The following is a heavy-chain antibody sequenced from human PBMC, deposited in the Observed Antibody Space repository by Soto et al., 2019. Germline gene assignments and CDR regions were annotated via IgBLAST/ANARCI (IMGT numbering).Heavy chain of an antibody. J-gene: IGHJ4*02. D-gene: IGHD6-13*01. CDR2: IIPIFGTA. CDR1: GGTFSSYA. Sequence: QVQLVQSGAEVKKPGSSVKVSCKASGGTFSSYAISWVRQAPGQGLEWMGGIIPIFGTANYAQKFQGRVSIIADESTSTAYMELSSLRSEATAVYYCARGGEQQLVPTGFDYWGQGTLVTVSS. V-gene: IGHV1-69*01. CDR3: ARGGEQQLVPTGFDY.